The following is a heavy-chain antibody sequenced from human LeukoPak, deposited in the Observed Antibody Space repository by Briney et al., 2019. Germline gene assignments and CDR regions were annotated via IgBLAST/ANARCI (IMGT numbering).Heavy chain of an antibody. CDR3: ARDEGLAFDI. D-gene: IGHD5/OR15-5a*01. CDR2: IWYDGSNK. Sequence: GRSLRLSCAASGFTFSSYGMHWVRQAPGKGLEWVAVIWYDGSNKYYADSAKGRFTISRDNSKNTLYLQMNSLRAEDTAVYYCARDEGLAFDIWGQGTMVTVSS. V-gene: IGHV3-33*01. CDR1: GFTFSSYG. J-gene: IGHJ3*02.